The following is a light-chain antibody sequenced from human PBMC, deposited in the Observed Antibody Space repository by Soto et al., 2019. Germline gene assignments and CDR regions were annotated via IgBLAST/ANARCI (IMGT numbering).Light chain of an antibody. V-gene: IGKV1-39*01. J-gene: IGKJ1*01. CDR2: AAS. Sequence: DIQMTQSPSSLSESAGDRVTITCRASQGISTYLNWYQQKPGKAPKLLIYAASSLQSGVPSRFSGSGSETDFTLTISSLQPEDFATYFCQQSYSTPPWTFGQGTKVDIK. CDR1: QGISTY. CDR3: QQSYSTPPWT.